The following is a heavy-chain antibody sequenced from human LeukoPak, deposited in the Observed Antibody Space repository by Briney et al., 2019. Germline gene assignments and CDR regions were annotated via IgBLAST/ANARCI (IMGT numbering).Heavy chain of an antibody. D-gene: IGHD1-1*01. Sequence: ASVKVSCKASGYTFSSYYIHWVRQAPGQGLEWLAIINPSGGSTRYGQKFQGRVTMTRDMSTSTVYMELSSPRSEDTAVYYCARDTTRRLYYFDYWGQGTLVTVSS. CDR1: GYTFSSYY. J-gene: IGHJ4*02. CDR3: ARDTTRRLYYFDY. CDR2: INPSGGST. V-gene: IGHV1-46*01.